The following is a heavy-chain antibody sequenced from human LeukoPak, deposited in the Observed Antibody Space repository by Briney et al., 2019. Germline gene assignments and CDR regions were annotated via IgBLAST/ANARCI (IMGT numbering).Heavy chain of an antibody. J-gene: IGHJ4*02. V-gene: IGHV4-59*01. Sequence: NPSETLSLTCTVSGGSISSYYWSWIRQPPGKGLEWIGYIYYSGSTNYNPSLKSRVTISVDTSKNRFSLKLSSVTAADTAVYYCASLVWGSYYYFDYWGQGTLVTVSS. CDR2: IYYSGST. D-gene: IGHD3-16*01. CDR3: ASLVWGSYYYFDY. CDR1: GGSISSYY.